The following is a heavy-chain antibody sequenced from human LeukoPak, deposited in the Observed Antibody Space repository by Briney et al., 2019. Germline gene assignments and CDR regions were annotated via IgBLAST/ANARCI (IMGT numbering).Heavy chain of an antibody. V-gene: IGHV3-7*03. J-gene: IGHJ6*02. D-gene: IGHD3-16*01. CDR1: GFTFSSYW. Sequence: GGSLRLSCAASGFTFSSYWMNWARQALGKGLEWVASINHNGNVNYYVDSVKGRFTISRDNAKNSLYLQMSNLRAEDTAVYFCARGGGLDVWGQGTTVTVSS. CDR3: ARGGGLDV. CDR2: INHNGNVN.